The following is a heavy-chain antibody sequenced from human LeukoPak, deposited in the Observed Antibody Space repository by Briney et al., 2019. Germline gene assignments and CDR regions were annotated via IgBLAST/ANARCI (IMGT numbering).Heavy chain of an antibody. CDR2: ISSNGGTI. J-gene: IGHJ4*02. D-gene: IGHD1-26*01. Sequence: PGGSLRLSCSASGFTFSSYAMHWVRQAPGNGLEYVSCISSNGGTIYYPDSVKGRFTVSRDNSKNTVYLQMNSLRVEDTAIYYCARDRPTGSYYSIDYWGQGTLAAVSS. CDR3: ARDRPTGSYYSIDY. V-gene: IGHV3-64*04. CDR1: GFTFSSYA.